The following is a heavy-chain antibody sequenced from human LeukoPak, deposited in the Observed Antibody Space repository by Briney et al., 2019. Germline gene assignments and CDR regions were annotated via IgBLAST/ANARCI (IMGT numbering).Heavy chain of an antibody. CDR2: INGSGGST. D-gene: IGHD2-21*02. Sequence: PGGSLRLSCAASGFTFSGSVMSWVRQAPGKGLEWVSTINGSGGSTYYADSVKGRFTISRDNSKNTLYLQMNSLRAEDTAVYYCAKGVTRCGGDCYNWFDPWGQGTLVTVSS. J-gene: IGHJ5*02. V-gene: IGHV3-23*01. CDR1: GFTFSGSV. CDR3: AKGVTRCGGDCYNWFDP.